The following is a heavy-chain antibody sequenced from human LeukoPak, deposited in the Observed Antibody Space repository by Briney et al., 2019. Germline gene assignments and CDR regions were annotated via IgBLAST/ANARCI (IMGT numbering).Heavy chain of an antibody. D-gene: IGHD1-14*01. CDR3: ARHEPLGRGAWDY. Sequence: SETLSLTCTVSGGSLSSYYWSWIRQPPGKGLEWIGYIYYSGNADSNPSLKSRVTMSVDTSRNQFSLKLTSVTAADTAVYYCARHEPLGRGAWDYWGQGILVTVSP. CDR1: GGSLSSYY. V-gene: IGHV4-59*08. CDR2: IYYSGNA. J-gene: IGHJ4*02.